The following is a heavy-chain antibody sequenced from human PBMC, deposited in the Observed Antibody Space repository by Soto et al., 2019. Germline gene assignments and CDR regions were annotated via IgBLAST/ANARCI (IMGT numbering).Heavy chain of an antibody. CDR1: GLIFSNYK. Sequence: EVQLVESGGGLVQPGGSLRLSCAASGLIFSNYKMHWVRQAPGKGLVWVSRINTDGSITDYADSVKGRFTVSRDNPKNTLYLQMNSLRAEDKAVYYCARDTDGLHYWGQGTLVTVSS. CDR3: ARDTDGLHY. CDR2: INTDGSIT. V-gene: IGHV3-74*01. J-gene: IGHJ4*02.